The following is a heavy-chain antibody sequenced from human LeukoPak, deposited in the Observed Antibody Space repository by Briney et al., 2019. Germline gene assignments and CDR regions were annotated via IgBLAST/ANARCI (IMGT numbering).Heavy chain of an antibody. Sequence: PGGSLRLSCVASGFTFTDSAMTWVRQAPGKGLEWVSAISTGGGDTIYTDSVKDRFTISRDNSKNTLYLQMNSLRAEDTAIYYCAKGGSYAPLDYWGQGTLVTVSS. J-gene: IGHJ4*02. CDR3: AKGGSYAPLDY. D-gene: IGHD1-26*01. CDR1: GFTFTDSA. V-gene: IGHV3-23*01. CDR2: ISTGGGDT.